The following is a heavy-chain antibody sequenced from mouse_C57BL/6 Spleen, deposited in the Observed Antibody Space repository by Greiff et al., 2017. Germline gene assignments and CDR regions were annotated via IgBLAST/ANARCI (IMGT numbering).Heavy chain of an antibody. D-gene: IGHD2-4*01. CDR3: ARGDYHWYFDV. Sequence: VQLKESGAELVKPGASVKISCKASGYAFSSYWMNWVKQRPGKGLEWIGQIYPGDGDTNYNGKFKGKATLTADKSSSTAYMQLSSLTSEDSAVYFCARGDYHWYFDVWGTGTTVTVSS. CDR1: GYAFSSYW. V-gene: IGHV1-80*01. CDR2: IYPGDGDT. J-gene: IGHJ1*03.